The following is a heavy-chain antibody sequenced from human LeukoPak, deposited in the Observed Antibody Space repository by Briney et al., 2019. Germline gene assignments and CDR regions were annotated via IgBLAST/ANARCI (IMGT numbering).Heavy chain of an antibody. CDR3: AKGPAMAFYYYYYYMDV. J-gene: IGHJ6*03. CDR2: ISGSGGST. CDR1: GFTFSSCA. Sequence: PGGSLRLSCAASGFTFSSCAMSWVRQAPGKGLEWVSAISGSGGSTYYADSVKGRFTISRDNSKNTLYLQMNSLRAEDTAVYYCAKGPAMAFYYYYYYMDVWGKGTTVTVCS. V-gene: IGHV3-23*01. D-gene: IGHD5-18*01.